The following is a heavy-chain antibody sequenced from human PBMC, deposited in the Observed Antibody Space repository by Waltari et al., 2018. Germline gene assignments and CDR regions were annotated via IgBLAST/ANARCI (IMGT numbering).Heavy chain of an antibody. D-gene: IGHD5-18*01. CDR2: IYYRGST. CDR1: GGSISSGGYY. CDR3: ARGYSYGPAKDFDY. J-gene: IGHJ4*02. V-gene: IGHV4-31*03. Sequence: QVQLQESGPGLVKPSQTLSLTCTVYGGSISSGGYYWSWIRQHPGKGLEWIGYIYYRGSTYYSPSLKTRVTISVDTSKNQFSLKLSSVTSADTAVYYFARGYSYGPAKDFDYWGQGTLVTVSS.